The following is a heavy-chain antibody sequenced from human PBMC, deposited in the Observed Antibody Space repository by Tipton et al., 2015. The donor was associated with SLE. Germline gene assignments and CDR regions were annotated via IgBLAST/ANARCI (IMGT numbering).Heavy chain of an antibody. V-gene: IGHV4-39*07. CDR3: ARDGYSYPFDY. CDR2: IHYSGNT. D-gene: IGHD5-18*01. CDR1: GGSISSSAYY. Sequence: TLSLTCTVSGGSISSSAYYWGWIRQPPGKGLEWIGNIHYSGNTYCNPSLKSRVTISLDTSKNQFSLKLSSVTAADTAVYYCARDGYSYPFDYWGQGTLVTVSS. J-gene: IGHJ4*02.